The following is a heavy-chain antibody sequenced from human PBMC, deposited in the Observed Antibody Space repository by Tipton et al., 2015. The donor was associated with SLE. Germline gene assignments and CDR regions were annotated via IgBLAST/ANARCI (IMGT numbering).Heavy chain of an antibody. D-gene: IGHD6-6*01. CDR3: AKRHSSSRRPVDY. V-gene: IGHV3-7*01. CDR2: IKQDGSEK. J-gene: IGHJ4*02. CDR1: GFTFSTYW. Sequence: SLRLSCAASGFTFSTYWMSWVRQAPGKGLEWVANIKQDGSEKYYVDSVKGRFTISRDNAKNSLYLQMNSLRAEDTAVYYCAKRHSSSRRPVDYWGQGTLVTVSS.